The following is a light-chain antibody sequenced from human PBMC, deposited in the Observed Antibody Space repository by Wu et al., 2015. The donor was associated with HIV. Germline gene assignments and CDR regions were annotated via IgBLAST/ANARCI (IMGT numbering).Light chain of an antibody. J-gene: IGKJ1*01. CDR1: QSVSSY. CDR2: DAS. CDR3: QQYGSSPQT. V-gene: IGKV3-11*01. Sequence: EIVLTQSPATLSLSPGERATLSCRASQSVSSYLAWYQQKPGQAPRLLIYDASNRATGIPARFSGSGSGTDFTLTINSLEPEDFAVYYCQQYGSSPQTFGQGTKVE.